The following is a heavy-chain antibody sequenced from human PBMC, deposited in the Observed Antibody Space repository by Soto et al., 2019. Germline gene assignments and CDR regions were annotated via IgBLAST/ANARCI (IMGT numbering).Heavy chain of an antibody. Sequence: QVRLQHWGAGLLKPSETLSRTCAVYGGSLSGYSWSWIRQPPGRGLEWIGEINHSGSTNYNPSLKRRVTISVDTTQHQFSLNLTSVTAADTAVYYCAKGFGGRLYGPGSDAFDDWGQGILVTVSS. V-gene: IGHV4-34*01. CDR3: AKGFGGRLYGPGSDAFDD. CDR1: GGSLSGYS. J-gene: IGHJ4*02. CDR2: INHSGST. D-gene: IGHD3-10*01.